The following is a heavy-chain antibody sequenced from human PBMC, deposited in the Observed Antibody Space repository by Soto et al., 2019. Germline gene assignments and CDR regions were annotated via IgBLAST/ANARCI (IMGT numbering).Heavy chain of an antibody. CDR1: GYSFTSYW. CDR2: IYPGDSDT. D-gene: IGHD3-22*01. V-gene: IGHV5-51*01. Sequence: PGESLKISCKGSGYSFTSYWIGWVRQMPGKGLEWMGIIYPGDSDTRYSPSFQGQVTISADKSISTAYLQWSSLKASDTAMYYCATSLPDSSDGNDAFDIWGRGTMVTVSS. CDR3: ATSLPDSSDGNDAFDI. J-gene: IGHJ3*02.